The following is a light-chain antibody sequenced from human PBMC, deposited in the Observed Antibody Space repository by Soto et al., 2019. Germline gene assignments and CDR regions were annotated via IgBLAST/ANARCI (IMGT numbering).Light chain of an antibody. J-gene: IGKJ1*01. CDR3: QQYNSYS. V-gene: IGKV3-15*01. CDR2: GAS. CDR1: QSVSSN. Sequence: EIVMTQSPATLSVSLGERATLSCRASQSVSSNLAWYQLKPGQAPRLLIYGASTRATGIPARFSGSGSGTEFTLTICSLQSDDFATYYCQQYNSYSFGQGTKVDIK.